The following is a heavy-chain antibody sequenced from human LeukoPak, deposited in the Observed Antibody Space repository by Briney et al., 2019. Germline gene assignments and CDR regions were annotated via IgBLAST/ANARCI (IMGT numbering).Heavy chain of an antibody. Sequence: PSQTLSLTRTVSGGSPSNGDYYCTWIRQHPGKALEWIGFIYYSGGSVYNPSLKSRVTMSVDTSKNQFSLKLKSVTAADTAVYYCATAGLVGAAGGDWFDPWGQGTLVTVSS. CDR2: IYYSGGS. J-gene: IGHJ5*02. D-gene: IGHD1-26*01. CDR3: ATAGLVGAAGGDWFDP. V-gene: IGHV4-31*03. CDR1: GGSPSNGDYY.